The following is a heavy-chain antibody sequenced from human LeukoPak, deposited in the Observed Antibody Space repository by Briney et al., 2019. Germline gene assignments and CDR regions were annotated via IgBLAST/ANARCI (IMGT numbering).Heavy chain of an antibody. CDR2: IYYGGST. CDR1: GGSINSGDYY. CDR3: ARGYCNGATCYGFDY. Sequence: PSQTLSLTCTVSGGSINSGDYYWRWIRQHPGKGLEWIGHIYYGGSTFYNPYLKSRLTISVDNSKNQFSLKLSSVTAADTAVYYCARGYCNGATCYGFDYWGQGTLVTVSS. D-gene: IGHD2-15*01. J-gene: IGHJ4*02. V-gene: IGHV4-31*03.